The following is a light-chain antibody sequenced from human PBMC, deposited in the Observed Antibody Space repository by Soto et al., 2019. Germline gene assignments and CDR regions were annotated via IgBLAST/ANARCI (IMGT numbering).Light chain of an antibody. CDR1: SSNIGNND. CDR2: DDN. Sequence: QSVLPQPHSVSAAPGQTVTISFSGSSSNIGNNDVSWYQQLPGTVPKLLIYDDNKRSSGIPDRFSGSKSGTSATLGITGLQTGDEADYYCGTWDSSLSAVLFGGGTKLTVL. CDR3: GTWDSSLSAVL. V-gene: IGLV1-51*01. J-gene: IGLJ2*01.